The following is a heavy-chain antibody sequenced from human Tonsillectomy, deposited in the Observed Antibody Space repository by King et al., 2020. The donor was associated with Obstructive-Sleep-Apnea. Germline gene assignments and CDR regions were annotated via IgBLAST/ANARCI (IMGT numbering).Heavy chain of an antibody. CDR1: GGSISSYY. CDR2: IYYSGST. V-gene: IGHV4-59*08. Sequence: VQLQESGPGLVKPSETLSLPCTVSGGSISSYYWSWIRQPPGKGLEWIGYIYYSGSTNYNPSLQRRVTISVDTSNNQFSLNLSSGTAADAAVYYCARSTYYYYGMDVWGQGTTVTVSS. J-gene: IGHJ6*02. CDR3: ARSTYYYYGMDV.